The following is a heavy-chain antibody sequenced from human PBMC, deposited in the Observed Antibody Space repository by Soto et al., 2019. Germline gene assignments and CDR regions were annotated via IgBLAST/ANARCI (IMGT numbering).Heavy chain of an antibody. Sequence: EVQLVESGGGLVKPGGSLRLSCAASGLTFSSYSMNWVRQAPGKGLEWVSSISSGDSYIYYADSVRGRFTISRDNAENSLYLQMNSLRVEDTAVYYCVASPEGTFFMRDWGQGALVTVSS. CDR3: VASPEGTFFMRD. J-gene: IGHJ4*02. V-gene: IGHV3-21*01. CDR2: ISSGDSYI. CDR1: GLTFSSYS. D-gene: IGHD1-7*01.